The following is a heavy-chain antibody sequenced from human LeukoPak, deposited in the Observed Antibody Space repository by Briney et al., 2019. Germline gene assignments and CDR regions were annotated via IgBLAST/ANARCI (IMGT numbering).Heavy chain of an antibody. CDR3: ARGLTRRSWFDP. CDR1: GGSFSGYY. V-gene: IGHV4-34*01. J-gene: IGHJ5*02. CDR2: INHSGST. Sequence: PSETLSLTCAVYGGSFSGYYWSWIRQPPGKGLEWIGEINHSGSTNYNPSLKSRVTISVDTSKNQFSLKLSSVTAADTAVYYCARGLTRRSWFDPWGQGTLVTVSS.